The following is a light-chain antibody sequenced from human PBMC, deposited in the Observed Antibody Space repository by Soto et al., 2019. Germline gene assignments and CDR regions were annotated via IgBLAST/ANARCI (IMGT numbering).Light chain of an antibody. CDR1: QSLTTNY. CDR2: DAS. V-gene: IGKV3-20*01. J-gene: IGKJ4*01. CDR3: QQGVT. Sequence: EIVLTQSPGTLSLSPGERATLSCRASQSLTTNYLAWYQQKPGQAPRLLIYDASSRATGIPERFSGSGSVTDFTLTIARLEPEDFAVFYCQQGVTFGGGTEVEIK.